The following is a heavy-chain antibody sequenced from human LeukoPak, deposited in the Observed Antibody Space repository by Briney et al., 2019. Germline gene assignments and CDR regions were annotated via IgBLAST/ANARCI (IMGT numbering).Heavy chain of an antibody. CDR1: GGFISSSSYY. J-gene: IGHJ4*02. D-gene: IGHD4-23*01. CDR3: ARGPGGSALFN. CDR2: IYYSGTT. V-gene: IGHV4-39*07. Sequence: PSETLSLTCTVSGGFISSSSYYWAWIRQPPGKGLEWVGSIYYSGTTYYNPSLKSRVTISVDTSKNQFSLKLTSVTAADTAVYYCARGPGGSALFNWGQGTLVTVSS.